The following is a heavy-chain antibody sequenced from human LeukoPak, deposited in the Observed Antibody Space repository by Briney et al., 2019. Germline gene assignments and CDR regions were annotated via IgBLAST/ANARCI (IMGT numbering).Heavy chain of an antibody. CDR1: GYTFTDNY. J-gene: IGHJ5*02. D-gene: IGHD3-3*01. Sequence: ASVKVSCKASGYTFTDNYIHWVRQAPGQGLEWMGWINPLSGCPMYAQKFQGRVTMTRDTSLSTAYIELNGLKSDDTAIYYCAREGIKIFGGWAPFDPWGQGTLVTVS. V-gene: IGHV1-2*02. CDR3: AREGIKIFGGWAPFDP. CDR2: INPLSGCP.